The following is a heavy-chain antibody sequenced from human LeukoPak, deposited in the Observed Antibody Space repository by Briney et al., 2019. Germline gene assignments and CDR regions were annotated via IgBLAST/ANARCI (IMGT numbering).Heavy chain of an antibody. CDR2: ISSNGGST. CDR1: GFTFSSYA. Sequence: GGPLRLSCAASGFTFSSYAMHWVRQAPGKGLEYVSAISSNGGSTYYANSVKGRFTISRDNSKNTLYLQMGSLRAEDMAVYYCARSYGSGSYYDDAFDIWGQGTVVTVSS. D-gene: IGHD3-10*01. J-gene: IGHJ3*02. V-gene: IGHV3-64*01. CDR3: ARSYGSGSYYDDAFDI.